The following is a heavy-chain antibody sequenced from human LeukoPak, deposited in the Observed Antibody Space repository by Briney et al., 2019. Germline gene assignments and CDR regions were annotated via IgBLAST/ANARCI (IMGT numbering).Heavy chain of an antibody. CDR3: ARDRNLDAFDI. CDR2: IYTSGST. V-gene: IGHV4-61*02. CDR1: GGSISSGSYY. Sequence: SQTLSLTCTVSGGSISSGSYYWCWIRQPAGKGLEWIGRIYTSGSTNYNPSLKSRVTISVDTSKNQFSLKLSSVTAADTAVYYCARDRNLDAFDIWGQGTMVTVSS. J-gene: IGHJ3*02.